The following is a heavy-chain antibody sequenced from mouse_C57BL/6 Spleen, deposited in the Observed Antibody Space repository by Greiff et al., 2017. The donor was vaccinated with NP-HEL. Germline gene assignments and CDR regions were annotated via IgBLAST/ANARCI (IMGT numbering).Heavy chain of an antibody. J-gene: IGHJ1*03. CDR2: IDPSDSET. Sequence: QVHLKQPGAELVKPGSSVKLSCKASGYTFTSYWMHWVKQRPIQGLDWIGNIDPSDSETHYNQNFKDKATLTVDKSSSTAYMQLSSLASEDSAVYYCAAGTRYFDVWGTGTTVTVSS. CDR3: AAGTRYFDV. CDR1: GYTFTSYW. D-gene: IGHD4-1*01. V-gene: IGHV1-52*01.